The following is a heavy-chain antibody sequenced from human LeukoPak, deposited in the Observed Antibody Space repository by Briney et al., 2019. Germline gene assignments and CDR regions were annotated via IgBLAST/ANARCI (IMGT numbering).Heavy chain of an antibody. CDR1: GFTFSSYG. CDR3: AKNYYDSSGSVVDY. J-gene: IGHJ4*02. Sequence: PGGSLRLSCAASGFTFSSYGMHWVRQAPGKGLEWVAVISYDGSNKYYADSVKGRFTISRDNSKNTLYLQMNSLRAEDTAVYYWAKNYYDSSGSVVDYWGQGTLVTVSS. CDR2: ISYDGSNK. V-gene: IGHV3-30*18. D-gene: IGHD3-22*01.